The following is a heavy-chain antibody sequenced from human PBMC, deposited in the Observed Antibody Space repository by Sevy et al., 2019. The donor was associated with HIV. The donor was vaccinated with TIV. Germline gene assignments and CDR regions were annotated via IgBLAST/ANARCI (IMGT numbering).Heavy chain of an antibody. CDR2: IKQDGSEK. CDR1: GFTLSSYW. Sequence: GGSLRLSCAASGFTLSSYWMSWVRQAPGKGLEWVANIKQDGSEKYYVNSVKGRFTISRDNAKNSLYLQMNSLRAEDTAVYYCARDDGYCSSTSCHILLSYYYYGMDVWGQGTTVTVSS. CDR3: ARDDGYCSSTSCHILLSYYYYGMDV. V-gene: IGHV3-7*03. D-gene: IGHD2-2*01. J-gene: IGHJ6*02.